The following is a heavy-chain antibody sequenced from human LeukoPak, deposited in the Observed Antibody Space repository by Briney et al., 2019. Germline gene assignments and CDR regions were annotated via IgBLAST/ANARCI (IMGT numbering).Heavy chain of an antibody. Sequence: GGSLRLSCAASGFTFSSYGMHWVRQAPGKGLEWVAVISHDGSNKYYADSVKGRFTISRDNSKNTLYLQMNSLRAEDTAVYYCARDPLTYYDFWSGYSGMDVWGQGTTVTVSS. CDR3: ARDPLTYYDFWSGYSGMDV. V-gene: IGHV3-30*03. J-gene: IGHJ6*02. CDR1: GFTFSSYG. CDR2: ISHDGSNK. D-gene: IGHD3-3*01.